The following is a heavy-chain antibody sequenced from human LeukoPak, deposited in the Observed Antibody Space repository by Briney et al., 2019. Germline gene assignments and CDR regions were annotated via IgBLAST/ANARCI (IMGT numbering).Heavy chain of an antibody. Sequence: PGGSLRLSCAASGFTFSSYWMNWVRQAPGKGLEWVANINQDGSEKYYVDSVKGRFTISRDNAKNSLYLQMNSLKTEDTAVYYCTTYLYDFWSGYQYFDYWGQGTLVTVSS. D-gene: IGHD3-3*01. J-gene: IGHJ4*02. V-gene: IGHV3-7*03. CDR1: GFTFSSYW. CDR3: TTYLYDFWSGYQYFDY. CDR2: INQDGSEK.